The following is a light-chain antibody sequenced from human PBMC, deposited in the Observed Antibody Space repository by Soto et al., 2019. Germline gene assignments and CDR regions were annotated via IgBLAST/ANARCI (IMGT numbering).Light chain of an antibody. Sequence: QTVVTQEPSFSVSPGRTVTLTCGLSSGSVSTSYYPSWYQQTPGQAPRTLIYSTNTRSSGVPDRFSGSILGNKAALTITGAQADDESDYYCVLYMGSGIWVFGGGNKLT. CDR1: SGSVSTSYY. CDR3: VLYMGSGIWV. J-gene: IGLJ3*02. V-gene: IGLV8-61*01. CDR2: STN.